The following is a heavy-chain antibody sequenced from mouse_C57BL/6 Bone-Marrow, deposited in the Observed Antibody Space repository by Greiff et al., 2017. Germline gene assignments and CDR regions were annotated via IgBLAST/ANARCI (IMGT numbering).Heavy chain of an antibody. V-gene: IGHV7-3*01. CDR1: GFTFTDYY. J-gene: IGHJ4*01. Sequence: EVMLVESGGGLVQPGGSLSLSCAASGFTFTDYYMSWVRQPPGKALEWLGFIRNKANGYTTEYSATVKGRLTISRDNSQSILYLQMNALRAEDSATYYCARYPLYCYGSSGYAMDYWGQGTSVTVSS. CDR3: ARYPLYCYGSSGYAMDY. CDR2: IRNKANGYTT. D-gene: IGHD1-1*01.